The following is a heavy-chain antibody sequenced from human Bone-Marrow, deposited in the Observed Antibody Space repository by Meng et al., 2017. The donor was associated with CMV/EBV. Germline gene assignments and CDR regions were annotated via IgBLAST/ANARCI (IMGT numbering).Heavy chain of an antibody. V-gene: IGHV1-2*02. CDR3: ARDLEGGSFLAY. CDR2: INPNSGGT. CDR1: GYTFPGYY. D-gene: IGHD1-26*01. J-gene: IGHJ4*02. Sequence: SCKTSGYTFPGYYMPWLRQAPGRGLEWMGWINPNSGGTNCPQKFQGRVTMTRDTAISTAYMEMSSLRSDDTAVYYCARDLEGGSFLAYWGQGTLVTVSS.